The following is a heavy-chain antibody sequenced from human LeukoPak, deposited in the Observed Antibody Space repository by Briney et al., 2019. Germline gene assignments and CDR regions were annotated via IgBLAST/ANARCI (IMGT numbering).Heavy chain of an antibody. CDR1: GITFSNYA. J-gene: IGHJ2*01. Sequence: GGSLRLSCAASGITFSNYAMSWVRQAPGKGLEWVSGISGSGGSTYYADSVKGRLTISRDNSKNTLYLQMDSLRAEDTAVYYCAKVGIRISLIVVVFTTADDWYFDFWGRGTLVTVSS. V-gene: IGHV3-23*01. CDR3: AKVGIRISLIVVVFTTADDWYFDF. CDR2: ISGSGGST. D-gene: IGHD3-22*01.